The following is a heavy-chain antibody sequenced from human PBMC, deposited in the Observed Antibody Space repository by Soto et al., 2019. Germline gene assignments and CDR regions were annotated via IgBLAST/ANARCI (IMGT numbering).Heavy chain of an antibody. CDR2: VHHGGNA. D-gene: IGHD3-16*02. J-gene: IGHJ4*02. CDR3: ARIIGFTIVEY. CDR1: GFSVRSTYF. V-gene: IGHV4-38-2*01. Sequence: SETLSLTSVVSGFSVRSTYFWAWIRQPPGKGLEWIGSVHHGGNAYYSPSVQSRVSMSVDTSNNQVSLRLSSVTAADTAVYFCARIIGFTIVEYWGQGTLVTVSS.